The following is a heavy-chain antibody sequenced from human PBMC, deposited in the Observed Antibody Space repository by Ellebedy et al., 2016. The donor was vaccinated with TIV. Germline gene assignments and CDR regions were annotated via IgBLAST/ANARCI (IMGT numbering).Heavy chain of an antibody. D-gene: IGHD3-10*01. CDR2: ISYDRNNK. CDR3: AKDGPDYYTSGSYMYYFDY. CDR1: GFTFSSYG. J-gene: IGHJ4*02. V-gene: IGHV3-30*18. Sequence: GGSLRLXXAASGFTFSSYGMHWVRRTPGKGLEWVAVISYDRNNKYYADSVKGRFTISRDISKNTLFLQMDSLRAEDTAVYYCAKDGPDYYTSGSYMYYFDYWGQGTLVTVSS.